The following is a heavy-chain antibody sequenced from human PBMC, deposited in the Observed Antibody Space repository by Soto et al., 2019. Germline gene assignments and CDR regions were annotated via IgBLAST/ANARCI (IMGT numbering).Heavy chain of an antibody. D-gene: IGHD6-6*01. J-gene: IGHJ6*02. Sequence: QVQLVQSGAEVKKPGSSVKVSCKASGGTFSSYAISWVRQAPGQGLEWMGGIIPIFGTANYAQKFQGRVTITADESTSTACTALSSLRSEDTAVYYCARDGREQLVAHYYYYYGMDVWGQGTTVTVSS. CDR1: GGTFSSYA. CDR2: IIPIFGTA. V-gene: IGHV1-69*01. CDR3: ARDGREQLVAHYYYYYGMDV.